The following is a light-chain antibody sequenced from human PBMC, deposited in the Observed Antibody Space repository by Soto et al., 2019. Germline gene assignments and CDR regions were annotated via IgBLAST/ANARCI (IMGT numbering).Light chain of an antibody. CDR2: QAS. Sequence: DIQMTHSPSTLSASVLDIVTITCRSSQSISVWLAWYQQKPGKAPNLLIYQASRLESGVPSRFSGSGSGTEITLTIGSLQSEDFAVYYCQKYNNWPRTFGQGTKVDIK. V-gene: IGKV1-5*03. J-gene: IGKJ1*01. CDR1: QSISVW. CDR3: QKYNNWPRT.